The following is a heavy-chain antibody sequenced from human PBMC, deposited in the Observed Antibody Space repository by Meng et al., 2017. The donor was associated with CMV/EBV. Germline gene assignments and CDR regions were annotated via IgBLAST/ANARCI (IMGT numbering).Heavy chain of an antibody. V-gene: IGHV3-21*01. CDR2: ISSSSSYI. D-gene: IGHD1-7*01. J-gene: IGHJ5*02. CDR3: ARDLELRPWFDP. Sequence: GGSLRLSCAASGFTFSSYSMNWVRQAPGKGLEWDSSISSSSSYIYYADSVKGRFTISRDNAKNSLYLQMNSLRAEDTAVYYCARDLELRPWFDPWGQGTLVTVSS. CDR1: GFTFSSYS.